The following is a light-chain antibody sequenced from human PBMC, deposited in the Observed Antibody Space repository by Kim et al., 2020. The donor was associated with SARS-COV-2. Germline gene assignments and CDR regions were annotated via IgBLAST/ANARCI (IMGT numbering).Light chain of an antibody. CDR2: EVN. J-gene: IGLJ2*01. Sequence: PDQSLAISCTGTGSDIGGYNYVSWDQQHPGKAPKLMMYEVNRRPSGVPDRFAGSKSANTASLTASGLQAEDEAAYYCGSYAGSRRLFGGGTQLTVL. CDR1: GSDIGGYNY. CDR3: GSYAGSRRL. V-gene: IGLV2-8*01.